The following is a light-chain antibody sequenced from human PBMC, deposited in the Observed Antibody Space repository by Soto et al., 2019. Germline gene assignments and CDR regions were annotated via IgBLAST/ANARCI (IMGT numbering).Light chain of an antibody. CDR1: RSISNW. Sequence: DIQMTQSPSTLSASLGDRVTITCRASRSISNWLAWYQQKPGKAPKLLIHDATSLESGVPSRFSGSGSGTDFTLTISSLQPDDIATYYCQQYKSYPYTFGQGTRLEI. CDR3: QQYKSYPYT. J-gene: IGKJ5*01. CDR2: DAT. V-gene: IGKV1-5*01.